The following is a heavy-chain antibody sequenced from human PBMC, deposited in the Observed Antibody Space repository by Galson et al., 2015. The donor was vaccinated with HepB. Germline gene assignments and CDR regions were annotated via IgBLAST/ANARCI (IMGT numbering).Heavy chain of an antibody. J-gene: IGHJ4*02. CDR3: TTDWRYYGSGSYYPPGY. Sequence: SLRLSCAASGFTFSNAWMSWVRQAPGKGLEWVGRIKSKTDGGTTDYAAPVKGRFTISRDDSKNTLYLQMNSLKTEDTAVYYCTTDWRYYGSGSYYPPGYWGQGTLVTVSS. V-gene: IGHV3-15*01. CDR2: IKSKTDGGTT. CDR1: GFTFSNAW. D-gene: IGHD3-10*01.